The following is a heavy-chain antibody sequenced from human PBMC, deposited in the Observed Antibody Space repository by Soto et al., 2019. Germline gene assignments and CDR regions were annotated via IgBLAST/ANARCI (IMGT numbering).Heavy chain of an antibody. Sequence: QVQLVESGGGVVQPGRSLRLSCAASGFTFSSHSIQWVGQAPGKGLEWVAVISYDGSIKYYADSVKGRFTISRDNSKNTAYLPMNSLRAEDTAVFYCAREWSTSGDLDYWGQGTLVIVSS. CDR3: AREWSTSGDLDY. V-gene: IGHV3-30-3*01. D-gene: IGHD3-10*01. CDR2: ISYDGSIK. J-gene: IGHJ4*02. CDR1: GFTFSSHS.